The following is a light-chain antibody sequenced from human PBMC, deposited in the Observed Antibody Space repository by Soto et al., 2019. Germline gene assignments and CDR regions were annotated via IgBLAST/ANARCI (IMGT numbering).Light chain of an antibody. CDR1: QRISTN. Sequence: DIEMTQSPPILSVSPGEGATLSCRASQRISTNLAWYQHIPGQAPRLLIVSSSRRSTDVPARFSGSGSGTDFTLTISSLQSEDSAFYYCQQYNNLPPTFGQGTKVDIK. V-gene: IGKV3-15*01. J-gene: IGKJ1*01. CDR2: SSS. CDR3: QQYNNLPPT.